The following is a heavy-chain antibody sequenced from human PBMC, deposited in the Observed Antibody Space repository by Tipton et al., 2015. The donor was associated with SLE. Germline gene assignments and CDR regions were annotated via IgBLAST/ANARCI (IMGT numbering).Heavy chain of an antibody. CDR1: GASISSSNW. CDR3: ARALPPYYYYGIDV. CDR2: IYHSGGA. J-gene: IGHJ6*04. D-gene: IGHD2-15*01. V-gene: IGHV4-4*01. Sequence: TLSLTCTLSGASISSSNWWTWVRQPPGKGLEWIGDIYHSGGANYNPSLKSRVTISVDKSKNQFSRNLSSVTAADTAVYFCARALPPYYYYGIDVWGEGTTVTVSS.